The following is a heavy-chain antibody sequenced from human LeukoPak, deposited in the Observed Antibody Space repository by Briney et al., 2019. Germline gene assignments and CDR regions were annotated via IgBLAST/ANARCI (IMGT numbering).Heavy chain of an antibody. CDR2: TNTYNGNT. Sequence: ASVKVSCNASGYTLTSYGISWVRQAPGQELVCMGWTNTYNGNTNYAQNLQGRVTMTIDTSTNTAYMELRSLRSDDTAVYYCVRVSSSRGKLDAFDIWGQGTMVTVSS. CDR1: GYTLTSYG. CDR3: VRVSSSRGKLDAFDI. D-gene: IGHD6-6*01. J-gene: IGHJ3*02. V-gene: IGHV1-18*01.